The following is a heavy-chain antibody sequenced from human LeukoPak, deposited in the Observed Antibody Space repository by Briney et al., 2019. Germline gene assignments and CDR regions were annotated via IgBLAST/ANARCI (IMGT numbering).Heavy chain of an antibody. CDR1: GYTFTGYY. CDR2: INPIRGDT. CDR3: ARVPGLPWFDY. Sequence: ASVKVSCKASGYTFTGYYMHWVRQAPGQGLEWMGWINPIRGDTNYAQNFQGRVTMTRDTSISTYYMELRGLTSDDTAVYFCARVPGLPWFDYWGQGTLVTVSS. D-gene: IGHD2-21*02. J-gene: IGHJ4*02. V-gene: IGHV1-2*02.